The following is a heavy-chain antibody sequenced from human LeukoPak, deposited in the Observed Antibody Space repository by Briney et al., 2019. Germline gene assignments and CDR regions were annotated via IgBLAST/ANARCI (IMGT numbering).Heavy chain of an antibody. J-gene: IGHJ4*02. CDR1: GFTFNRYA. CDR3: AKLTYSSSSGYYFDY. CDR2: ISGGGGST. D-gene: IGHD6-6*01. V-gene: IGHV3-23*01. Sequence: GGSLRLSCAAPGFTFNRYAMRWVRQAPGKGLEWVSTISGGGGSTYYADSVKGRFTISRDNSRNTLYLQMNSLRAEDTAVYYCAKLTYSSSSGYYFDYWGQGTLVTVSS.